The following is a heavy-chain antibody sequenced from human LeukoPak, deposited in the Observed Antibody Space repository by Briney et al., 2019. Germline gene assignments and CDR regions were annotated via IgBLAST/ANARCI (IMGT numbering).Heavy chain of an antibody. CDR2: LSYTGKT. Sequence: PSETLPLTCNVSGVSVSTSHWNWIRQRPGKGLELIGCLSYTGKTDYNPSLKSRVSISLGSSNNHFSLKLTSVTAADTAVYYCSEGYFEPFDHWGQGILVTVSS. J-gene: IGHJ4*02. CDR1: GVSVSTSH. CDR3: SEGYFEPFDH. V-gene: IGHV4-59*02. D-gene: IGHD2/OR15-2a*01.